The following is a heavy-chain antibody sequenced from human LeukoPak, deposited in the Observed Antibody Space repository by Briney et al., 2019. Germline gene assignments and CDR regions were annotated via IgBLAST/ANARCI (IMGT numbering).Heavy chain of an antibody. V-gene: IGHV3-53*01. CDR3: AREGGVELDCSSTSCYLGYFDY. Sequence: GGSLRLSCAASGFTVNSNYMSWVRQAPGKGLEWVSVIYSGGSTYYADSVKGRFTISRDNSKNTLYLQMNSLRAEDTAVYYCAREGGVELDCSSTSCYLGYFDYWGQGTLVTVSS. J-gene: IGHJ4*02. CDR1: GFTVNSNY. CDR2: IYSGGST. D-gene: IGHD2-2*01.